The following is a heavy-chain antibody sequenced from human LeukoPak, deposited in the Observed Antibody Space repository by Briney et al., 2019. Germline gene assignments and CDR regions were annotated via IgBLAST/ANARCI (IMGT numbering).Heavy chain of an antibody. CDR1: GYSIGSGYY. D-gene: IGHD6-19*01. CDR2: IYHSGST. Sequence: PSETLSLTCVVSGYSIGSGYYWGWIRQPPGKGLEWIGSIYHSGSTYYNPSLKSRVTISVDTSKNQFSLKLSSVIAADTAVYYCARVLAVAGVDYWGQGTLVTVSS. J-gene: IGHJ4*02. V-gene: IGHV4-38-2*01. CDR3: ARVLAVAGVDY.